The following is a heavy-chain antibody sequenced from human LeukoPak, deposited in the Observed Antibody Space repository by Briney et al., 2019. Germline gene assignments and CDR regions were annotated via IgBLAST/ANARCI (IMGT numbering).Heavy chain of an antibody. J-gene: IGHJ4*02. CDR2: IYSGGST. V-gene: IGHV3-53*01. CDR1: GFTVSSNY. CDR3: ACTQGLVLWFGELFR. D-gene: IGHD3-10*01. Sequence: GGSLRLSCAASGFTVSSNYMSWVRQAPGKGLEWVSVIYSGGSTYYADSVKGRFTISRDNSKNTLYLQMNSLRAEDTAVYYCACTQGLVLWFGELFRWGQGTLVTVSS.